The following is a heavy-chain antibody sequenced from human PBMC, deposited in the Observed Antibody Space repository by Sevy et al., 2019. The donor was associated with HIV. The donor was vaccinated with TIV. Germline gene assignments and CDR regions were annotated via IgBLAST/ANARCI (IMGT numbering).Heavy chain of an antibody. CDR3: ARDLWGVTKLAGTGEAFDI. CDR2: IWYDGSNK. V-gene: IGHV3-33*01. CDR1: GFTFSSYG. Sequence: GGSLRLSCAASGFTFSSYGMHWVRQAPGRGLEWVAVIWYDGSNKYYADSVKGRFTISRDNSKNTLYLQMNSLRAEDTAVYYCARDLWGVTKLAGTGEAFDIWGQGTMVTVS. J-gene: IGHJ3*02. D-gene: IGHD3-16*01.